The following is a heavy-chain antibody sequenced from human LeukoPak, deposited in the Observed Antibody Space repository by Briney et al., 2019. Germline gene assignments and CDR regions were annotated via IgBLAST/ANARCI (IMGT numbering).Heavy chain of an antibody. V-gene: IGHV3-21*01. CDR1: GFTFSSYS. CDR3: ARVGDDILTGAPFDY. D-gene: IGHD3-9*01. CDR2: ISSSSSYI. J-gene: IGHJ4*02. Sequence: PGGSLGLSCAASGFTFSSYSMNWVRQAPGKGLEWVSSISSSSSYIYYADSVKGRFTISRDNAKNSLYLQMNSLRAEDTAVYYCARVGDDILTGAPFDYWGQGTLVTVSS.